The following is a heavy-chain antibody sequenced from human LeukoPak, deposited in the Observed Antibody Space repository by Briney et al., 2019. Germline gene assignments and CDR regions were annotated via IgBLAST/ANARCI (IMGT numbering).Heavy chain of an antibody. Sequence: GGSLRLSCAASGFTFSSYSMNWVRQAPGKGLEWVSSISGRSADIYYADSVKGRFTISRDNAKNSVFLQMNNLRVEDTAIYYCARRGYHDSSSYDYWGQGTPVTVSS. D-gene: IGHD3-22*01. J-gene: IGHJ4*02. CDR3: ARRGYHDSSSYDY. CDR2: ISGRSADI. V-gene: IGHV3-21*06. CDR1: GFTFSSYS.